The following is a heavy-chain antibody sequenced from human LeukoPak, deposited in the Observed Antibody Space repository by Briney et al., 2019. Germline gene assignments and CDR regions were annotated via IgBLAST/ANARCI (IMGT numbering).Heavy chain of an antibody. CDR2: IWYDGSRK. D-gene: IGHD6-6*01. J-gene: IGHJ4*02. Sequence: GGSLRLSCAASGFTFSSHGMLCVRQAPGKGREWVAVIWYDGSRKHYADSVKGRFTISSDDSKSTLYLQMNSLRADDRAVYYCARDPSSSFDYWGQGTLVTVSS. CDR3: ARDPSSSFDY. CDR1: GFTFSSHG. V-gene: IGHV3-33*01.